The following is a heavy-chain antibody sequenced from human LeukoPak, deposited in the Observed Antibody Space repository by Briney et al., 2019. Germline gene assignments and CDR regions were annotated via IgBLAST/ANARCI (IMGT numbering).Heavy chain of an antibody. CDR3: ARASVESGGAFDV. D-gene: IGHD2-15*01. CDR2: VYSGGSDGMP. Sequence: PSETLSLTCTVSGDSATSDSWTWIRQAPGKGLEWTGYVYSGGSDGMPFYNPSLQSRISTSQDTSKNEFYLNLTSVTAADTAIYYCARASVESGGAFDVWGQGTLVTVSS. J-gene: IGHJ3*01. CDR1: GDSATSDS. V-gene: IGHV4-59*02.